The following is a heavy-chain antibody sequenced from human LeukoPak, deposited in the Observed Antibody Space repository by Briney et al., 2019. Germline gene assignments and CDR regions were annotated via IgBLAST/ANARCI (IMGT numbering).Heavy chain of an antibody. V-gene: IGHV4-30-2*01. CDR1: GGSISSGGYY. CDR3: ARDRIATVTHFDY. J-gene: IGHJ4*02. Sequence: SETLSLTCTVSGGSISSGGYYWSWIRQPPGKGLEWIGYIYHSGSTYYNPSLKSRDTISVDRSKNQFSLKLSSVTAADTAVYYCARDRIATVTHFDYWGQGTLVTVSS. CDR2: IYHSGST. D-gene: IGHD4-11*01.